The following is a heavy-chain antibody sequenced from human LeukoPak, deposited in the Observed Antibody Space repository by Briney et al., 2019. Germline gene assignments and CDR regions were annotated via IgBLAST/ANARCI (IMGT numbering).Heavy chain of an antibody. V-gene: IGHV4-38-2*02. J-gene: IGHJ4*02. D-gene: IGHD3-22*01. CDR2: IYHSGST. CDR1: GYSISSGYY. CDR3: ARSDYYDSSGYLY. Sequence: ASETLSLTCTVSGYSISSGYYWGWIRQPPGKGLEWIGSIYHSGSTYYNPSLKSRVTISVDTSKNQFSLKLSPVTAADTAVYYCARSDYYDSSGYLYWGQGTLVTVSS.